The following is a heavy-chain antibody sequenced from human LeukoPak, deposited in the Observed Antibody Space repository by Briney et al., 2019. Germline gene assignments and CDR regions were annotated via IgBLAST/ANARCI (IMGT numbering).Heavy chain of an antibody. J-gene: IGHJ4*02. CDR3: ARGQWLADLDY. V-gene: IGHV3-48*03. D-gene: IGHD6-19*01. CDR1: GFTFSSYE. CDR2: ISRSGSTI. Sequence: GGSLRLSCAASGFTFSSYEMNWVRQAPGKGLEWVSYISRSGSTIYYADSVKGRFTISRDNSKNTLYLQMNSLRAEDTAVYYCARGQWLADLDYWGQGTLVTVSS.